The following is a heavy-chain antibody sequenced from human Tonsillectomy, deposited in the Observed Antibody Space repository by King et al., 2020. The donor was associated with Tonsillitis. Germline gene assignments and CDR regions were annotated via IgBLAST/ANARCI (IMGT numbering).Heavy chain of an antibody. CDR1: GYSFTRYW. CDR2: IYPGDSET. J-gene: IGHJ3*02. Sequence: QLVQSGAEVKKPGESLKISCKGSGYSFTRYWIVWVRQMPGKGLEWMGIIYPGDSETRYSPSFQGQVTLSADKSISTAFLQWSRLKASDSPIYYCARYDSTVAGAFAIWGQGTMVTVSS. CDR3: ARYDSTVAGAFAI. V-gene: IGHV5-51*01. D-gene: IGHD3-22*01.